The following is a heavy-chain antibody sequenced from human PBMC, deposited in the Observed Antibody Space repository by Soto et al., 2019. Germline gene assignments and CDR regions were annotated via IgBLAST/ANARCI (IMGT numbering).Heavy chain of an antibody. CDR3: ARDGGTTGTPRPWGYYYMDV. V-gene: IGHV1-18*01. CDR2: ISAYNGNT. D-gene: IGHD1-1*01. CDR1: GYTSTSYG. J-gene: IGHJ6*03. Sequence: ASVKVSCKASGYTSTSYGISWVRQAPGQGLEWMGWISAYNGNTNYAQKLQGRVTMTTDTSTSTAYMELRSLRSDDTAVYYCARDGGTTGTPRPWGYYYMDVWGKGTTVTVSS.